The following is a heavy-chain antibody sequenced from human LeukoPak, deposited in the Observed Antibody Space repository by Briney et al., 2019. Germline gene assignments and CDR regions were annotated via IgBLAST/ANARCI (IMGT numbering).Heavy chain of an antibody. J-gene: IGHJ4*02. Sequence: PGGSLRLSCAASGFTFRSYGMGWVRQAPGKGLEWVSGISWNSGSIGYADSVKGRFTISRDNAKNSLYLQMNSLRAEDTALYYCAKDRRGYSYGDLDYWGQGTLVTVSS. CDR1: GFTFRSYG. CDR2: ISWNSGSI. D-gene: IGHD5-18*01. V-gene: IGHV3-9*01. CDR3: AKDRRGYSYGDLDY.